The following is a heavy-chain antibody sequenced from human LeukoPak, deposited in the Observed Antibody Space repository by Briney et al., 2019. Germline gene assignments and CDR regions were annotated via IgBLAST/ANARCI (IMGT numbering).Heavy chain of an antibody. CDR1: GYTFTSYG. D-gene: IGHD2-21*01. V-gene: IGHV1-18*01. J-gene: IGHJ3*02. Sequence: ASVKVSCKSSGYTFTSYGISWVRQAPGQGLEWMGWISGYNDNPNYAQKLQGRVTMTTDASTSTAYMELRSLRSDDTAVYFCARDLQHHDAFDIWGQGTMVTVSS. CDR3: ARDLQHHDAFDI. CDR2: ISGYNDNP.